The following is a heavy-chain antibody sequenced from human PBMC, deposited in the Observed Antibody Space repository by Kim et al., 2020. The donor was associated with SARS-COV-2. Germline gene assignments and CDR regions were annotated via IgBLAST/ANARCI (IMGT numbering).Heavy chain of an antibody. CDR3: AGTHYYGSGSFYHFDY. D-gene: IGHD3-10*01. V-gene: IGHV3-30-3*01. J-gene: IGHJ4*01. Sequence: GGSLRLSCAASGFTFNTYAMHWVRQAPGRGLEWVAGISFDGNNDFYADSVKGRFTISRDNSKNTLYVQMNSLRAEDTAVHYCAGTHYYGSGSFYHFDYWG. CDR2: ISFDGNND. CDR1: GFTFNTYA.